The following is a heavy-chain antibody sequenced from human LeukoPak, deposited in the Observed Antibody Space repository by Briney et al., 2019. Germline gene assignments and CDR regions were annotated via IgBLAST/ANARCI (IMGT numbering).Heavy chain of an antibody. J-gene: IGHJ6*03. V-gene: IGHV3-48*01. CDR1: GFTFSSYS. CDR2: ISSSSSTI. Sequence: GGSLRLSCAASGFTFSSYSMNWVRQAPGKGLEWVSYISSSSSTIYYADSVKGRFTISRDNTKNSLYLQMNSLRAEDTAVYYCARCGYCSSTSCRPLYYYYMDVWGKGTTVTVS. CDR3: ARCGYCSSTSCRPLYYYYMDV. D-gene: IGHD2-2*03.